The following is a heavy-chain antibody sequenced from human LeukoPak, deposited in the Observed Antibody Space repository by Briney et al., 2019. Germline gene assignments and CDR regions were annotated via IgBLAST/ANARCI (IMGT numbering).Heavy chain of an antibody. CDR2: ISGSGGST. D-gene: IGHD3-10*01. CDR3: AKFFGRSFTPYYFDY. J-gene: IGHJ4*02. Sequence: GGSLRLSCAASGFTFSSYAMSWVRQATGKGLEWDSAISGSGGSTYYADSVKGRFTISRDNSKSTLYLQMNSLRAEDTAVYYCAKFFGRSFTPYYFDYWGQGTLVTVSS. CDR1: GFTFSSYA. V-gene: IGHV3-23*01.